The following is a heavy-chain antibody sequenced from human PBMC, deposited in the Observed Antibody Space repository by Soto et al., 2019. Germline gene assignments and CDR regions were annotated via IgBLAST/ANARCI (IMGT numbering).Heavy chain of an antibody. D-gene: IGHD3-22*01. CDR1: GGSISSSSYY. Sequence: QLQLQESGPGLVKPSETLSLTCTVSGGSISSSSYYWGWIRQPPGKGLEWIGSIYYSGSTYYNPSLKSRVTISVDTSKNQFSLKLSSVTAADTAVYYCARRVAMIVVVRAGYYGMDVWGQGTTVTVSS. CDR3: ARRVAMIVVVRAGYYGMDV. CDR2: IYYSGST. J-gene: IGHJ6*02. V-gene: IGHV4-39*01.